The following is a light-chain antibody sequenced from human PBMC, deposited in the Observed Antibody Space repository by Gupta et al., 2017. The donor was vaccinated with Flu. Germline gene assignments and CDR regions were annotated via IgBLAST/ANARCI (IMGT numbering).Light chain of an antibody. V-gene: IGLV1-40*01. CDR2: GDN. J-gene: IGLJ1*01. Sequence: QSVLTQPPSVSGAPGQRVTISCTGSSSNIGAGFDVHWFQHLPGTAPKLLIHGDNKRPSGVPDRFSASKSGTSASLAITGLQAEDEADYYCPSYASSMDGRYVFGTGTKVTVL. CDR3: PSYASSMDGRYV. CDR1: SSNIGAGFD.